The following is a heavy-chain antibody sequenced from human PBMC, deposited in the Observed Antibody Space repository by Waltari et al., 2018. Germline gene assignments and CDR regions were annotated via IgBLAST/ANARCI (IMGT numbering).Heavy chain of an antibody. CDR1: GGSITSNTHY. V-gene: IGHV4-39*01. Sequence: QLQLQESGPGLVKPSETLSLSCSVSGGSITSNTHYWGWIRQPPGQGLEWIGTISYNGATYSSPSLRDRVTVSRDTSMNQLSLKLGSVTAADTAVYYCATYIGASIGTAAFDVWGQGTMVTVSS. CDR2: ISYNGAT. D-gene: IGHD5-12*01. J-gene: IGHJ3*01. CDR3: ATYIGASIGTAAFDV.